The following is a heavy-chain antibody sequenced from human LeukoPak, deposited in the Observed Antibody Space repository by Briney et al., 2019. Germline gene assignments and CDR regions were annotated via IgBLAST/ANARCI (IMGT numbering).Heavy chain of an antibody. V-gene: IGHV3-48*01. CDR2: ISSSSSTI. J-gene: IGHJ6*03. Sequence: PGGSLRLSCAASGFTFSSYSMKWVRQAPGKGLEWVSYISSSSSTIYYADSVKGRFTISRDNAKNSLYLQMNSLRAEDTAVYYCARVYCSSTSCRGPNYYYYMDVWGKGTTVTVSS. CDR3: ARVYCSSTSCRGPNYYYYMDV. CDR1: GFTFSSYS. D-gene: IGHD2-2*01.